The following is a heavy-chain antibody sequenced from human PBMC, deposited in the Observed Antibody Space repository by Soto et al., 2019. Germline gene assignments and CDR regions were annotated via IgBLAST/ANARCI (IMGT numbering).Heavy chain of an antibody. J-gene: IGHJ4*02. D-gene: IGHD3-16*01. CDR3: ARSRGGYFDY. CDR1: GGSISSYY. CDR2: IYYSGST. V-gene: IGHV4-59*01. Sequence: QVQLQESGPGLVKPSETLSLTCTVSGGSISSYYWSWIRQPPGKGLEWIGYIYYSGSTNYNPSLQRRETISVDTSKNQFSLKLSSVTAADTAVYYCARSRGGYFDYWGQGTLVTVSS.